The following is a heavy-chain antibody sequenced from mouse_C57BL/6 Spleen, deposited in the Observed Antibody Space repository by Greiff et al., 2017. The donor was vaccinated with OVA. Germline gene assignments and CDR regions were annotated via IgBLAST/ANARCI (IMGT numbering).Heavy chain of an antibody. J-gene: IGHJ2*01. CDR1: GYTFTDYY. V-gene: IGHV1-19*01. D-gene: IGHD1-1*01. CDR2: INPYNGGT. Sequence: EVQLQQSGPVLVKPGASVKMSCKASGYTFTDYYMNWVKQSHGKSLEWIGVINPYNGGTSYNQKFKGKATLTVDKSSSTAYMELNSLTSEDSAVYYCAFPYGSTYFDYWGRGTTLTVSS. CDR3: AFPYGSTYFDY.